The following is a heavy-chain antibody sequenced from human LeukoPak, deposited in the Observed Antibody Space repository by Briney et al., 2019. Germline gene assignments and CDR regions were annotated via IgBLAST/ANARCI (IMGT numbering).Heavy chain of an antibody. J-gene: IGHJ4*02. V-gene: IGHV1-2*02. CDR1: GYTFTGYY. D-gene: IGHD3-3*01. CDR3: ASDITIFGVVTRGDY. CDR2: INPNSGGT. Sequence: ASVKVSCKASGYTFTGYYMHWVRQAPGQGLEWMGWINPNSGGTNYAQKFQGRVTMTRDTSISTAYMELSRLRSDDTAVYYCASDITIFGVVTRGDYWGQGTLVTVSS.